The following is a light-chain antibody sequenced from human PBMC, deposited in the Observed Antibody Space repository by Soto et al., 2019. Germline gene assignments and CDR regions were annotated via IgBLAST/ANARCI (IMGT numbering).Light chain of an antibody. CDR2: GAS. Sequence: EIVMTQSPATLSVAPGERVTLSCRASQVVSRKLAWYQHKSGQAPRLLISGASTGATGIPARFSGSGSGTEFTLTISSLQSEDCAIYYCQQYHTWPITFGGGTKVDIK. V-gene: IGKV3-15*01. CDR3: QQYHTWPIT. CDR1: QVVSRK. J-gene: IGKJ4*01.